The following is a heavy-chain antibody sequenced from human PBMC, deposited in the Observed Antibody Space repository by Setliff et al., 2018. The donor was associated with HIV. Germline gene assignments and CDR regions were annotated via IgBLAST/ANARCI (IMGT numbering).Heavy chain of an antibody. CDR3: ARDLVYCSGGSCYRPFIYYFYYMDV. D-gene: IGHD2-15*01. Sequence: ASVKVSCKASGFSFDDYYIHWVRQAPGQGLEWMGCVIPNSGKTFYAQEFQGRVTMTSDTSINTAYMEVSWLTSDDTAIYYCARDLVYCSGGSCYRPFIYYFYYMDVWGKGATVTVSS. CDR2: VIPNSGKT. CDR1: GFSFDDYY. J-gene: IGHJ6*03. V-gene: IGHV1-2*02.